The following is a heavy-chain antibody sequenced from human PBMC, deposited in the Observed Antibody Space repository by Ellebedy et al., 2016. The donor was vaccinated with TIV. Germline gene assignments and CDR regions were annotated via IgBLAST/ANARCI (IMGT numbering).Heavy chain of an antibody. D-gene: IGHD3-10*01. CDR3: AKVGGGFVLWFGDQ. Sequence: GGSLRLSXAASGFTFSSYTMSWVRQAPGKGLEWVSTISASGGSTYYVDSVKGRFTISRDNSKNTLYLQMNSLRAEDTAVYYCAKVGGGFVLWFGDQWGQGTLVTVSS. J-gene: IGHJ4*02. CDR1: GFTFSSYT. V-gene: IGHV3-23*01. CDR2: ISASGGST.